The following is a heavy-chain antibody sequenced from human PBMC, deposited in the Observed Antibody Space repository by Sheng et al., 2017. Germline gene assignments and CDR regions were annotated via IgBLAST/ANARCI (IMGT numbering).Heavy chain of an antibody. J-gene: IGHJ4*02. D-gene: IGHD3-10*01. Sequence: QVQLQQWGAGLLKPSETLSLTCAVYGGSFSGYFWSWIRQPPGKGLEWIGEINHSGSTNYNPSLKSRVTISVDTSKNQFSLKLSSVTAADTAVYYCARRERITMVRGVIIKGVFDYWGQGTLGHRLL. CDR2: INHSGST. CDR1: GGSFSGYF. V-gene: IGHV4-34*01. CDR3: ARRERITMVRGVIIKGVFDY.